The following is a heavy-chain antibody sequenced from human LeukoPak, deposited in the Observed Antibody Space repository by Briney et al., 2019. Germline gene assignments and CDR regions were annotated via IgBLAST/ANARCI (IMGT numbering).Heavy chain of an antibody. Sequence: PGRSLRPSCAASGFTFDDYAMHWVRQAPGKGLEWVSGISWNSGSIGYADSVKGRFTISRDNAKNSLYLQMNSLRAEDTALYYCAKGVRQWLVLDAFDIWGQGTMVTVSS. J-gene: IGHJ3*02. CDR1: GFTFDDYA. CDR3: AKGVRQWLVLDAFDI. CDR2: ISWNSGSI. V-gene: IGHV3-9*01. D-gene: IGHD6-19*01.